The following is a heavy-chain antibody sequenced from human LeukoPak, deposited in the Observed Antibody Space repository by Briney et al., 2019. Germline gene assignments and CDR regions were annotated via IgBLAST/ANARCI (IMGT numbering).Heavy chain of an antibody. V-gene: IGHV3-74*01. CDR3: AREPRIAVAGTGPAAFDI. J-gene: IGHJ3*02. Sequence: PGGSLRLSCAASGFTFSSYWMHWVRQAPGKGLVWVSRSNSDGSSTTYADSVKGRFTISRDNAKNTLYLQMTSLRAEDTAVYYCAREPRIAVAGTGPAAFDIWGQGTMVTVSS. CDR2: SNSDGSST. CDR1: GFTFSSYW. D-gene: IGHD6-19*01.